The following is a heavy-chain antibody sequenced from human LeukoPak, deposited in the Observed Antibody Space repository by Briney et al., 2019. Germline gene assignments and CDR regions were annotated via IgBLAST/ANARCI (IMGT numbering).Heavy chain of an antibody. CDR2: IIPIFGTA. D-gene: IGHD3-10*01. CDR1: GGTFSSYA. V-gene: IGHV1-69*05. J-gene: IGHJ1*01. Sequence: SVKVSCKASGGTFSSYAISWVRQAPGQGLEWMGGIIPIFGTANYAQKFQGRVTITTGESTSTAYMELSSLRSEDTAVYYCARTHDSERGDLEYFQHWGQGTLVTVSS. CDR3: ARTHDSERGDLEYFQH.